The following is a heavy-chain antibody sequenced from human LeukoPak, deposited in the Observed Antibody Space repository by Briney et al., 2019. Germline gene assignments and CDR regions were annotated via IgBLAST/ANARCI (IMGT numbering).Heavy chain of an antibody. V-gene: IGHV4-59*02. CDR3: ARGRVSSSTWYSTYYYFFYMDF. D-gene: IGHD4-11*01. CDR2: IYYTGT. Sequence: PSETLSLTCTVSGGSVTDYYWSWIRQSPGKGLEWIGYIYYTGTSYNPSLKSRVTISADTSKNQFSPKLISVTAADTAVYFCARGRVSSSTWYSTYYYFFYMDFWGKGTTVTVSS. CDR1: GGSVTDYY. J-gene: IGHJ6*03.